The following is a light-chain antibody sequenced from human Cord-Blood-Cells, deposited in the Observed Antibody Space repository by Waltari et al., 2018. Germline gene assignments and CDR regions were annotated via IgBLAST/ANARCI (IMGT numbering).Light chain of an antibody. CDR3: QQYDNLPLT. CDR2: YAS. Sequence: DIQMTQSPSSLSASVGDRVTITCQASQDISNSLNWYQQKPGKAPKLLIYYASNLETGVPSRFSGSGYGTDFTFTISSLQPEDIATYYCQQYDNLPLTFGGGTKVEIK. V-gene: IGKV1-33*01. J-gene: IGKJ4*01. CDR1: QDISNS.